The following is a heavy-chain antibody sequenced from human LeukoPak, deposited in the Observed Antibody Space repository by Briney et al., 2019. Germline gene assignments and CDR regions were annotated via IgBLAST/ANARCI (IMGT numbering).Heavy chain of an antibody. J-gene: IGHJ3*02. Sequence: SETLSLTCTVSGGSISSYYWSWIRQPPGKGLEWIEYIYYSGSTNYNPSLKSRVTISVDTSKNQFSLKLSSVTAADTAVYYCARVKGSSGWYDAFDIWGQGTMVTVSS. CDR3: ARVKGSSGWYDAFDI. V-gene: IGHV4-59*01. CDR2: IYYSGST. D-gene: IGHD6-19*01. CDR1: GGSISSYY.